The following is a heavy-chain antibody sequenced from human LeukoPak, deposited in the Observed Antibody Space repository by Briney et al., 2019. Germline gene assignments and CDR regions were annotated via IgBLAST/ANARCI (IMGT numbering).Heavy chain of an antibody. Sequence: GASVKVSCKASGYIFTGYYMHWVRQAPGQGLEWMGWINPKSGGTNYAQKFQGWVTMTRDTSISTAYMELSRLRSDDTAVYYCIAAAGTGFDYWGQGTLVTVSS. V-gene: IGHV1-2*04. CDR2: INPKSGGT. CDR1: GYIFTGYY. D-gene: IGHD6-13*01. CDR3: IAAAGTGFDY. J-gene: IGHJ4*02.